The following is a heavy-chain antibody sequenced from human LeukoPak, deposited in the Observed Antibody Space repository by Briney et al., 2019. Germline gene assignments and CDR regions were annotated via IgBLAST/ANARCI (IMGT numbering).Heavy chain of an antibody. V-gene: IGHV4-34*01. CDR1: GGSFSGYY. CDR2: INHSGST. J-gene: IGHJ4*02. CDR3: ASFGYSSSWFFDY. D-gene: IGHD6-13*01. Sequence: SETLSLTCAVYGGSFSGYYWSWIRQPPGKGLEWIGEINHSGSTNYNPSLKSRVTISVDTSKNQFSLKLSSVTAADTAVYYCASFGYSSSWFFDYWGQGTLVTVPS.